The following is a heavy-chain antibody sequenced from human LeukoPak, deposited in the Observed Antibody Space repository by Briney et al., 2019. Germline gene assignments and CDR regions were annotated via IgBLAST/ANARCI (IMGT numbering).Heavy chain of an antibody. CDR2: ISSSSSYI. CDR1: GFTFSSHS. J-gene: IGHJ4*02. V-gene: IGHV3-21*01. Sequence: GGSLRLSCAASGFTFSSHSMNWVRQAPGKGLEWVSSISSSSSYIYYADSVKGRFTISRDNAKNSLYLQMNSLRAEDTAVYYCARGMSLPGIAVAGIDYWGQGSLVTVSS. D-gene: IGHD6-19*01. CDR3: ARGMSLPGIAVAGIDY.